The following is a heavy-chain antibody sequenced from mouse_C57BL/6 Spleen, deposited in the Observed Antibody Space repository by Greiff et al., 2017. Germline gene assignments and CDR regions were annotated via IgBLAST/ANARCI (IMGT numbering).Heavy chain of an antibody. CDR3: ARKTAQADY. V-gene: IGHV1-50*01. CDR1: GYTFTSYW. CDR2: IDPSDSYT. D-gene: IGHD3-2*02. J-gene: IGHJ4*01. Sequence: QVQLQQPGAELVKPGASVKLSCKASGYTFTSYWMQWVKQRPGQGLEWIGEIDPSDSYTNYNQKFKGKATLTVDTSSSTAYMQLSSLTSEDSAVYYCARKTAQADYWGQGTSVTVSS.